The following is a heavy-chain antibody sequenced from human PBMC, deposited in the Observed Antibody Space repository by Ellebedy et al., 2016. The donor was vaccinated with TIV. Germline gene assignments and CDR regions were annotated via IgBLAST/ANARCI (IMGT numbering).Heavy chain of an antibody. V-gene: IGHV1-8*01. CDR2: KNPIRGDT. CDR1: GYTVTKDT. J-gene: IGHJ5*02. D-gene: IGHD3-16*01. Sequence: AASVKVSCKASGYTVTKDTINWVRQASGHGLEWMGWKNPIRGDTGYAQNFRERVTMTGNTPMNTAYLDLTSLRSEDTAVYYCTGGGAKDEYKWFDPWGQGTLVIVSS. CDR3: TGGGAKDEYKWFDP.